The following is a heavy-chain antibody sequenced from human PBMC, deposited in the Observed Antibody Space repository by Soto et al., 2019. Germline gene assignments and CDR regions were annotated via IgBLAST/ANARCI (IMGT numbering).Heavy chain of an antibody. CDR1: GGSISSNNYY. V-gene: IGHV4-39*01. CDR3: ARHRLLTPPVY. Sequence: SETLSLTCTVSGGSISSNNYYWGWIRQPPRKGLEWIGSIYYSGTTYYNPSLKNRLTIYVDTSKNQFSLKLSSVTAAGTAVYYCARHRLLTPPVYWGQGTLVTVSS. J-gene: IGHJ4*02. CDR2: IYYSGTT. D-gene: IGHD1-26*01.